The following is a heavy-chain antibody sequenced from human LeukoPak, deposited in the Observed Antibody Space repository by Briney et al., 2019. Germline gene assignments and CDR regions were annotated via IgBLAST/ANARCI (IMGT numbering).Heavy chain of an antibody. J-gene: IGHJ4*02. CDR3: ARDSGSGNNDY. Sequence: ASVKDSFKASRYTFTSYAIHWVRQAPGQRLEWMGWISAGNGNTKYSQNFRGRVTFISNTSATTAFMELSSLRSEDAAVYYCARDSGSGNNDYWGQGTLVTVSS. CDR2: ISAGNGNT. CDR1: RYTFTSYA. D-gene: IGHD1-26*01. V-gene: IGHV1-3*01.